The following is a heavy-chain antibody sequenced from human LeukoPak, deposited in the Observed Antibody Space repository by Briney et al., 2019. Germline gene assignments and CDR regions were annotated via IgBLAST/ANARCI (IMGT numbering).Heavy chain of an antibody. D-gene: IGHD4-11*01. V-gene: IGHV3-7*01. J-gene: IGHJ4*02. Sequence: GSLRLSCVASGFAFSSYCMSWVRQAPGKGLELVANISPDGSAEDYVDSVRGRFAISRDNAKRSLYLQMNSLSPEDTAVYYCANQAYSQFDYWGQGTLVSVSS. CDR2: ISPDGSAE. CDR1: GFAFSSYC. CDR3: ANQAYSQFDY.